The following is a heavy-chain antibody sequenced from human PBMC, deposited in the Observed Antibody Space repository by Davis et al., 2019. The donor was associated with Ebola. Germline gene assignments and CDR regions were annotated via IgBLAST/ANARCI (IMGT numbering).Heavy chain of an antibody. J-gene: IGHJ5*02. Sequence: SVKVSCKASGYTFTSYAMHWVRQAPGQGLEWMGRIIPILGMANYAQKFQGRVTITADKSTSTAYMELSSLKSEDTAVYYCARDHSGDIVVVVGAPGWFDPWGQGTLVTVSS. CDR2: IIPILGMA. CDR3: ARDHSGDIVVVVGAPGWFDP. CDR1: GYTFTSYA. V-gene: IGHV1-69*04. D-gene: IGHD2-15*01.